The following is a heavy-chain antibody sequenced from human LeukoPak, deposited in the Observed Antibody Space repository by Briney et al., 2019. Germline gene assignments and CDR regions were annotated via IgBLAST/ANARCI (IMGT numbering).Heavy chain of an antibody. D-gene: IGHD2-2*01. J-gene: IGHJ4*02. Sequence: ASVKVTYKASGYTFTGYYMHWVRQAPGQGLEWMGWINPNSGGTNYAQKFQGRVTMTRDTSISTAYMELSRLRSDDTAVYYCARVGYCSSTSCSGDYWGQGTLVTVSS. CDR2: INPNSGGT. CDR1: GYTFTGYY. V-gene: IGHV1-2*02. CDR3: ARVGYCSSTSCSGDY.